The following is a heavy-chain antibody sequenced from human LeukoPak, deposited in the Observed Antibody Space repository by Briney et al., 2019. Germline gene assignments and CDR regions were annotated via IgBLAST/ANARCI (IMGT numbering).Heavy chain of an antibody. D-gene: IGHD1-7*01. V-gene: IGHV3-21*01. J-gene: IGHJ4*02. CDR1: RFTFNTYA. Sequence: GGSLRLSCVASRFTFNTYAVNWVRQAPGKGLEWVSSISSSSYIYYADSVKGRFTISRDNAKNSLYLQMNSLRAEDTAVYYCAREGELAPYFDYWGQGTLVTVSS. CDR3: AREGELAPYFDY. CDR2: ISSSSYI.